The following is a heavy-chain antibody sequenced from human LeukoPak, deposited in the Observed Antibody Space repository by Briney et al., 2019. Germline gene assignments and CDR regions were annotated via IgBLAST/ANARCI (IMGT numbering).Heavy chain of an antibody. D-gene: IGHD6-13*01. Sequence: ASVTVSRKPSVYTFTGYYMHWVRQAPRQGREWMGWINPNSGGTNYAQKFQGRVTMTRDTSISTAYIELSRLRSDDTAVYYCAREKASSRNWFDPSGQGALVAVSS. CDR2: INPNSGGT. V-gene: IGHV1-2*02. CDR3: AREKASSRNWFDP. CDR1: VYTFTGYY. J-gene: IGHJ5*02.